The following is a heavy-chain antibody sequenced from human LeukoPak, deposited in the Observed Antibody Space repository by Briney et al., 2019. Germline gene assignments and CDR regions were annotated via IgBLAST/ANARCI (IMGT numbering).Heavy chain of an antibody. D-gene: IGHD3-10*01. Sequence: ASVKVSCKASGYTFTGFYIHWVRQAPGQGLEWMGWIKPNSGGTYFAQKFQGRVTMTRDTSISTAYMELNRLTSDDTAVYYCAREELSVISSDCCSGLGYWGQGTLVTVSS. J-gene: IGHJ4*02. V-gene: IGHV1-2*02. CDR1: GYTFTGFY. CDR3: AREELSVISSDCCSGLGY. CDR2: IKPNSGGT.